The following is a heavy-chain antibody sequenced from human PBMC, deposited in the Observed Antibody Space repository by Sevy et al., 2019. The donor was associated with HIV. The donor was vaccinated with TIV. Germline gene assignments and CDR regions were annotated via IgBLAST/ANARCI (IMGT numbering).Heavy chain of an antibody. CDR1: GFSFSNYG. CDR2: IWYDGSSK. Sequence: GGSLRLSCAASGFSFSNYGMHWVRQAPGKGLEWVALIWYDGSSKYYADSVKGRLTISRDNSKNTLSLQMNSLRAEDTAMYYFARGADYFDSSGANFEYWGQGTLVTVSS. D-gene: IGHD3-22*01. CDR3: ARGADYFDSSGANFEY. V-gene: IGHV3-33*01. J-gene: IGHJ4*02.